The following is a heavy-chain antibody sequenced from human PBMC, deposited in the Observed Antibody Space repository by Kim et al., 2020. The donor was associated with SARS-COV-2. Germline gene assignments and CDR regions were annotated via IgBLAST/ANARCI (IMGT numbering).Heavy chain of an antibody. CDR3: ATDTYYDFWSGYYYPPPGLAFDI. CDR2: IYHSGST. J-gene: IGHJ3*02. V-gene: IGHV4-4*02. D-gene: IGHD3-3*01. CDR1: GGSISSSNW. Sequence: SETLSLTCAVSGGSISSSNWWSWVRQPPGKGLEWIGEIYHSGSTNYNPSLKSRVTISVDKSKNQFSLKLSSVTAADTAVYYCATDTYYDFWSGYYYPPPGLAFDIWGQGTMVTVSS.